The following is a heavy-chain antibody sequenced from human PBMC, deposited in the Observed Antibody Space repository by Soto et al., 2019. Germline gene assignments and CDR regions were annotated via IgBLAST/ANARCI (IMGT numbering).Heavy chain of an antibody. J-gene: IGHJ5*02. Sequence: QLEESGGGWVQPGRSLRLSCAASGFIFEDYSMHWIRRAPGKCLEWVSGISGNSGRIGYAASVKGRFTISRDNAKKALFLQMDSLRPEDTALYFCAEDPRPVPSQVWFHPWGQGPLVTVSS. V-gene: IGHV3-9*01. CDR2: ISGNSGRI. D-gene: IGHD4-17*01. CDR1: GFIFEDYS. CDR3: AEDPRPVPSQVWFHP.